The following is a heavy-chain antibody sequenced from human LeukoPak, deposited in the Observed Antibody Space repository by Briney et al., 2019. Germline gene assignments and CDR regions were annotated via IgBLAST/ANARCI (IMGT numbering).Heavy chain of an antibody. V-gene: IGHV4-34*01. D-gene: IGHD6-13*01. CDR2: INHSGST. J-gene: IGHJ5*02. Sequence: SETLSLTCTVSGGSISSYYWSWIRQPPGKGLEWIGEINHSGSTNYNPSLKSRVTISVDTSKNQFSLKLSSVTAADTAVYYCAGGKLAAAGTRYLAFDPWGQGTLVTVSS. CDR3: AGGKLAAAGTRYLAFDP. CDR1: GGSISSYY.